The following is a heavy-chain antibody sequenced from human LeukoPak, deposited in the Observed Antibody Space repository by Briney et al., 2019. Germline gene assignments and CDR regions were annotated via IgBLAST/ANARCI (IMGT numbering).Heavy chain of an antibody. CDR1: GFTFSSYG. J-gene: IGHJ4*02. D-gene: IGHD3-22*01. V-gene: IGHV3-30*03. Sequence: GGSLRLSCAASGFTFSSYGMHWVRQAPGKGLEWVAVVSYDGTNKYYADSVQGRFTISRDSSHLYLQMNNLTVDDTGLYYCARSNGFWGRLDDYWGQGTQVTVSS. CDR2: VSYDGTNK. CDR3: ARSNGFWGRLDDY.